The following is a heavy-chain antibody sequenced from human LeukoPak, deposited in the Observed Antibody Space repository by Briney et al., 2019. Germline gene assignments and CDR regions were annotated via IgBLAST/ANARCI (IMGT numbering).Heavy chain of an antibody. V-gene: IGHV1-8*03. J-gene: IGHJ5*02. CDR2: MNPNSGNT. Sequence: ASVKVSCKASGYTFTSYDINWVRQATGQGLEWMGWMNPNSGNTGYAQKFQGRVTITRNTSISTAYMELSSLRSEDTAVYYCARGPLSTLAVADYNWFDPWGQGTLVTVSS. CDR1: GYTFTSYD. D-gene: IGHD6-19*01. CDR3: ARGPLSTLAVADYNWFDP.